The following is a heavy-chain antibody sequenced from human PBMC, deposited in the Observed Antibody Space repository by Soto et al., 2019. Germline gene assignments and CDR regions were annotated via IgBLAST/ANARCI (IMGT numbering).Heavy chain of an antibody. D-gene: IGHD5-12*01. CDR1: GFTFSSYS. Sequence: EVQLVESGGGLVQPGGSLRLSCAASGFTFSSYSMNWVRQAPGKGLEWVSYISSSSSTIYYADSVKGRFTISRDNAKNSLYLQMNSLRDEDTAVYYCARGMIVATKLRGRGWFDPWGQGTIVTVSS. J-gene: IGHJ5*02. CDR3: ARGMIVATKLRGRGWFDP. V-gene: IGHV3-48*02. CDR2: ISSSSSTI.